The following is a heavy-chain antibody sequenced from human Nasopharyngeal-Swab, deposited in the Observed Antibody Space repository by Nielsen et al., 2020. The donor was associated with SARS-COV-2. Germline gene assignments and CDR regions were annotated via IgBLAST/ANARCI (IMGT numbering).Heavy chain of an antibody. CDR2: IADDGSTK. J-gene: IGHJ5*02. Sequence: LKISCAASGFTSSSYGMHWVRQAPGKGLEWVAVIADDGSTKYYADSVKGRFTISSDNSKNPLYLQMNSLTAEDTAVYYCADAGGSPWSHNWFDPWGQGTLVTVSS. CDR3: ADAGGSPWSHNWFDP. D-gene: IGHD3-16*01. CDR1: GFTSSSYG. V-gene: IGHV3-30*03.